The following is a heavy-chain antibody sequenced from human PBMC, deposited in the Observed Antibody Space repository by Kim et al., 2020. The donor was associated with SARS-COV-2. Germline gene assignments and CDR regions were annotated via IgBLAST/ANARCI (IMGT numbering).Heavy chain of an antibody. Sequence: YSPSLMGRVTMSGDTAKNQFALKLTSVTAADTSLYYCVRKNDGSGWYFDFWGQGTLVTVSS. V-gene: IGHV4-28*01. J-gene: IGHJ4*02. CDR3: VRKNDGSGWYFDF. D-gene: IGHD6-19*01.